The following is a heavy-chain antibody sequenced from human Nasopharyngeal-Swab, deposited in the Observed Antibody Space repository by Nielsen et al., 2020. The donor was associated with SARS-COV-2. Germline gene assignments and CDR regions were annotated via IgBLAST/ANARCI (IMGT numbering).Heavy chain of an antibody. D-gene: IGHD1-26*01. J-gene: IGHJ4*02. CDR3: AREGIVGATDLSFDY. V-gene: IGHV3-30*03. Sequence: GESLKISCAASGFTFSSYGMHWVRQDPGKGLEWVAVISYDGSNKYYADSVKGRFTISRDNSKNTLYLQMNSLRAEDTAVYYCAREGIVGATDLSFDYWGQGTLVTVSS. CDR1: GFTFSSYG. CDR2: ISYDGSNK.